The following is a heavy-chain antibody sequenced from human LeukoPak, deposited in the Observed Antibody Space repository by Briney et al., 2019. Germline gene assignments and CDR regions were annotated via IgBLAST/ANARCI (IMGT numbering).Heavy chain of an antibody. CDR3: ATVRPENSGSYYWDY. Sequence: SETLSLTCAVSGYSISSGYYWGWIRQPPGKGLEWIGSIYHSGSTYYNPSLKSRVTISVDTSKNQFSLKLSSVTAADTAVYYCATVRPENSGSYYWDYWGQGTLVTVSS. V-gene: IGHV4-38-2*01. CDR1: GYSISSGYY. D-gene: IGHD1-26*01. J-gene: IGHJ4*02. CDR2: IYHSGST.